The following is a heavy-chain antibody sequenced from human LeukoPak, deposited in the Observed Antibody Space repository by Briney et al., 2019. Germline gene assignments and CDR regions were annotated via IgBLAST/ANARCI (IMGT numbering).Heavy chain of an antibody. V-gene: IGHV3-7*01. Sequence: PGGSLRLSCAASGFTFSSYWMSWVRQAPGKGLEWVANIKQDGSEKYYVDSEKGRFTISRDNAKNSLYLQMNSLRAEDTAVYYCARDSGNIDSSSWSYYYYGMDVWGQGTTVTVSS. D-gene: IGHD6-13*01. J-gene: IGHJ6*02. CDR2: IKQDGSEK. CDR1: GFTFSSYW. CDR3: ARDSGNIDSSSWSYYYYGMDV.